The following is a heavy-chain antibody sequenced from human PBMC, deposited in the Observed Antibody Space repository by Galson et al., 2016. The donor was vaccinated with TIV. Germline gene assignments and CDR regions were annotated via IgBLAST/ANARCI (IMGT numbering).Heavy chain of an antibody. Sequence: CAVSGESLSDYYWNWIRQPPGKGLEWIGEINHKGSTNYNPSLKNRVSTSVDRSKSQFSLRLSSVTAADTAVYYCACYPNLFGSGNYYKDFDFWGQGILATVSS. J-gene: IGHJ4*02. CDR2: INHKGST. V-gene: IGHV4-34*01. D-gene: IGHD3-10*01. CDR3: ACYPNLFGSGNYYKDFDF. CDR1: GESLSDYY.